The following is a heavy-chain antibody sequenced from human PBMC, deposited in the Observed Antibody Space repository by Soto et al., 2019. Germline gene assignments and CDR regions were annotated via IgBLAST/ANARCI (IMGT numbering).Heavy chain of an antibody. J-gene: IGHJ4*02. CDR1: GGSISTVDYW. CDR3: ARGPSGDKVDS. V-gene: IGHV4-30-4*01. CDR2: IYDGGRT. D-gene: IGHD7-27*01. Sequence: QVQLQESGPGLVKPSQTLSLTCTVSGGSISTVDYWWSWIRQSPDMGLEWIGHIYDGGRTSNNPSRESRITMSVDTSKSQLSLTLSSVSSADTAVYYCARGPSGDKVDSWGQGTLVTVSS.